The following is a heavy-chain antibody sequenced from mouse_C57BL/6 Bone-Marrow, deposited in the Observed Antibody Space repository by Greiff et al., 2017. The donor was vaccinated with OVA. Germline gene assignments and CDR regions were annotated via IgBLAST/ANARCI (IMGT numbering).Heavy chain of an antibody. V-gene: IGHV1-52*01. D-gene: IGHD3-3*01. J-gene: IGHJ2*01. CDR1: GYTFTSYW. CDR3: ARRYCLGDFDY. CDR2: IDPSDSET. Sequence: VQLQQSGAELVRPGSSVKLSCKASGYTFTSYWMHWVHQRPIQGLEWIGNIDPSDSETHYNQKFKDKATLTVDKSSSTAYMQLSSLTSEDSAVYYCARRYCLGDFDYGGQGTTLTVSA.